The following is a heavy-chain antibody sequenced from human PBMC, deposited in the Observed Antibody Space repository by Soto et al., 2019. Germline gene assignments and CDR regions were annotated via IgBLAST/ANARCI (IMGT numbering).Heavy chain of an antibody. CDR2: IYYSGST. Sequence: QVQLQESGPGLVKPSQTLSLTCTVSGGSISSGGYYWSWIRQHPGKGLEWIGYIYYSGSTYYNPSLKSRVTISVDTSKTQFSLKLSSVTAADTAVYYCARDSEVVAAIDYWGQGTLVTVSS. D-gene: IGHD2-15*01. J-gene: IGHJ4*02. CDR3: ARDSEVVAAIDY. CDR1: GGSISSGGYY. V-gene: IGHV4-31*03.